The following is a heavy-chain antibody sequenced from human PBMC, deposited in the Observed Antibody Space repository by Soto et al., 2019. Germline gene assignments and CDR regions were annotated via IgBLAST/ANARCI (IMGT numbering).Heavy chain of an antibody. Sequence: GGSLSLSCAASGFTFSSYWMHWVRQAPGKGLVWVSRINSDGSSTSYADSVKGRFTISRDNAKNTLYLQMNSLRAEDMAVYYCARDSDYSNYGTNWFDPWGQGTLVTVSS. J-gene: IGHJ5*02. D-gene: IGHD4-4*01. CDR1: GFTFSSYW. V-gene: IGHV3-74*01. CDR2: INSDGSST. CDR3: ARDSDYSNYGTNWFDP.